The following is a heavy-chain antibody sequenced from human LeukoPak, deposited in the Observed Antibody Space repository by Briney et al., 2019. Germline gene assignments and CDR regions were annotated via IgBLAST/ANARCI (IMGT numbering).Heavy chain of an antibody. D-gene: IGHD6-6*01. CDR2: IYSGGST. CDR3: ARSSSGAFDI. V-gene: IGHV3-53*01. J-gene: IGHJ3*02. CDR1: GFTVSSNY. Sequence: PGGSLRLSCAASGFTVSSNYMSWVRQAPGKGLEWVSLIYSGGSTYYVDSVKGRFTISRDNSKNRLYLQMNSLRAEDTAAYYCARSSSGAFDIWGQGTMVTVSS.